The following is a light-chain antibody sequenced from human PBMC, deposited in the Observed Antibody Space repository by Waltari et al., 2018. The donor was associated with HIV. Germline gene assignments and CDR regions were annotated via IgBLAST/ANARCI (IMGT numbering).Light chain of an antibody. CDR2: GKN. Sequence: SSELTQDPAVSVALGQTVRITCQGDSLRSYYASWYQQKPGQAPVLVIYGKNNRPSGIPDRFSGSSSGNTASLTITGAQAEDGADYYCNSRDSSGVVFGGGTKLTVL. CDR3: NSRDSSGVV. CDR1: SLRSYY. J-gene: IGLJ2*01. V-gene: IGLV3-19*01.